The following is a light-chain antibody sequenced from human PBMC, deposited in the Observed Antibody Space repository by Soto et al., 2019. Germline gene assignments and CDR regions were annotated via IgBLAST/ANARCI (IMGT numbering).Light chain of an antibody. CDR3: QHYVTSSIT. CDR2: GVS. J-gene: IGKJ5*01. V-gene: IGKV3-20*01. Sequence: EIVLTQSPVTLSLSPWERATLSCRASRSFASSYLAWYQHKPGQAPRLLMYGVSSRATGTPDRISGGGSGTDFTLTISRLEPEDFAVYYCQHYVTSSITFGQGTRLEIK. CDR1: RSFASSY.